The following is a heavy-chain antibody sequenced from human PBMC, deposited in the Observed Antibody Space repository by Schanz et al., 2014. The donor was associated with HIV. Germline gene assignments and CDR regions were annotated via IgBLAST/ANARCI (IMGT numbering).Heavy chain of an antibody. J-gene: IGHJ6*02. V-gene: IGHV1-8*02. Sequence: QVQLVQSGAEVKKPGASVRVSCKASGYSFTGYYMNWVRQAPGQGLEWMGWMNPNRGNAGFAQKFQGRVTLTRDTSITTAYMELTSLRPEDTAVYYCARRRGWGSYRYFPYGLDVWGQGTTVTVSS. CDR2: MNPNRGNA. CDR1: GYSFTGYY. D-gene: IGHD3-16*02. CDR3: ARRRGWGSYRYFPYGLDV.